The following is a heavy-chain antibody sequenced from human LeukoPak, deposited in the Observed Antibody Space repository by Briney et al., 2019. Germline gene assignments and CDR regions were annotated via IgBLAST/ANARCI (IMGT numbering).Heavy chain of an antibody. CDR3: ARGAFYNWFDP. D-gene: IGHD3-3*02. CDR1: GYSISTGYY. V-gene: IGHV4-38-2*02. Sequence: NPSETLSLTCTVSGYSISTGYYWGWIRQPPGKGLEWIGSIYHSGRTYYNPSLKSRVTISVDTSKNQISLKLSSVTAADTAVYYCARGAFYNWFDPWGQGTLVTVSS. J-gene: IGHJ5*02. CDR2: IYHSGRT.